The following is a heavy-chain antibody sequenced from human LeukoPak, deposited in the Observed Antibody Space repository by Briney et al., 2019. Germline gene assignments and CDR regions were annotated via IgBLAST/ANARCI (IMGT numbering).Heavy chain of an antibody. D-gene: IGHD5-12*01. CDR1: GGFISSSSYY. CDR2: LYYSGST. J-gene: IGHJ5*02. V-gene: IGHV4-39*01. CDR3: ARHHSDNDYGQGFDP. Sequence: PSETLSLTCTVSGGFISSSSYYWGWIRQPPGKGLEWIGSLYYSGSTCYNPSLKSRVTISVDTFKNQFSLKLSSMTAADAALYYCARHHSDNDYGQGFDPWGQGTLVTVSS.